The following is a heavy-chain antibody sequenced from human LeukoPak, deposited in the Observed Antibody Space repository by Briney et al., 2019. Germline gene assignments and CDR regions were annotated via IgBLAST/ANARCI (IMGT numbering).Heavy chain of an antibody. J-gene: IGHJ3*02. V-gene: IGHV4-34*01. D-gene: IGHD6-19*01. Sequence: SETLSLTCAVYGGPFSGYYWSWTRQPPGKGLEWIGEINHSGSTNYNPSLKSRVTISVDTSKNQFSLKLSSVTAADTAVYYCASQWLVDAFDIWGQGTMVTVSS. CDR2: INHSGST. CDR3: ASQWLVDAFDI. CDR1: GGPFSGYY.